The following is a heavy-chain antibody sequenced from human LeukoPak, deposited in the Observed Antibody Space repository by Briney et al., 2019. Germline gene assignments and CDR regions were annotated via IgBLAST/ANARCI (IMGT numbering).Heavy chain of an antibody. Sequence: GASVKVSCKVSGYTLTELSMHWVRQAPGKGLEWMGGFDPEDGETIYAQKFQGRVTMTEDTSTSTAYMELRSLRSDDTAVYYCARDPWAAAGALDYWGQGTLVTVSS. CDR1: GYTLTELS. CDR3: ARDPWAAAGALDY. D-gene: IGHD6-13*01. V-gene: IGHV1-24*01. CDR2: FDPEDGET. J-gene: IGHJ4*02.